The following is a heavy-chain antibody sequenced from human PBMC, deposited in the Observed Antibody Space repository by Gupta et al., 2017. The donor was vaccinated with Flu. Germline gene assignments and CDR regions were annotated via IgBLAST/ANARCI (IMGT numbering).Heavy chain of an antibody. CDR3: TRGPRGSSGYFDY. CDR1: GFTFGDHA. CDR2: IRSKAYGGTP. V-gene: IGHV3-49*03. D-gene: IGHD6-25*01. J-gene: IGHJ4*02. Sequence: EVPLAEPGGGLVQPGRSRRCSCTASGFTFGDHAMSWFRQAPGKGLEWVGFIRSKAYGGTPEYAASVKGRFTISRDDSKSSAYLQMNSLKTEDTAVYYCTRGPRGSSGYFDYWGQGTLVTVSS.